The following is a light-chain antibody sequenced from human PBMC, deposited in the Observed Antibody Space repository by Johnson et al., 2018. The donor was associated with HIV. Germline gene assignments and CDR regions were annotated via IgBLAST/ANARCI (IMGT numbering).Light chain of an antibody. CDR3: GTWDSRLNVYL. J-gene: IGLJ1*01. Sequence: QPVLTQPPSVSAAPGQKVTISCSGSSSNIGNNYVSWYQQLPGTAPKLLIYDNNKRPSGIPDRFSGSKSGTSATLGISGLQTGDEADYYCGTWDSRLNVYLFGTGTRVTVL. V-gene: IGLV1-51*01. CDR1: SSNIGNNY. CDR2: DNN.